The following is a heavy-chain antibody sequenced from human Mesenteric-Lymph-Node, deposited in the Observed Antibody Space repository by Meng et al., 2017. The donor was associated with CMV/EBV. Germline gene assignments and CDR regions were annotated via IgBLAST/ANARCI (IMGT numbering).Heavy chain of an antibody. CDR1: GFIFNNYA. Sequence: GESLKISCAASGFIFNNYAMNWVRQAPGKGLEWVSIIYSGGTSTYYADSVKGRFTISRDNAKNSLYLQMNRLRDGDTAVYYCARRGPGSWVTFDLWGQGTMVTVSS. D-gene: IGHD3-10*01. CDR2: IYSGGTST. J-gene: IGHJ3*01. V-gene: IGHV3-23*03. CDR3: ARRGPGSWVTFDL.